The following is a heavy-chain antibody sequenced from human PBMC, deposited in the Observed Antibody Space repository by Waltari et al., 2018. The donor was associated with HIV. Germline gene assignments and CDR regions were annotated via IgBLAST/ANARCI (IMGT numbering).Heavy chain of an antibody. V-gene: IGHV3-7*01. D-gene: IGHD6-19*01. J-gene: IGHJ6*02. CDR2: IKQDGSEK. CDR3: ARDPGGYSIGWYNIYYYGRDV. CDR1: GFTFSNYW. Sequence: EVQLMESGGGLVQPGGSLRLSFTASGFTFSNYWMRWVRQARGKGLEWVANIKQDGSEKYYVESVKGRLTIARDNAKKSLYLQMNSLRSEDTAVYYCARDPGGYSIGWYNIYYYGRDVWGQGTTVTVSS.